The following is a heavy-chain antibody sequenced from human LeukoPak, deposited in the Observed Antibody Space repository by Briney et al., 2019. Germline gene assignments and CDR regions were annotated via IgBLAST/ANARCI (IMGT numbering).Heavy chain of an antibody. CDR2: ISSSSSYI. J-gene: IGHJ4*02. CDR1: GFTFSSYS. D-gene: IGHD3-22*01. CDR3: ARDLIPTYYYDSSGYLDY. V-gene: IGHV3-21*01. Sequence: GGSLRLSCAAPGFTFSSYSMNWVRQAPGKGLEWVSSISSSSSYIYYADSVKGRFTISRDNAKNSLYLQMNSLRAEDTAVYYCARDLIPTYYYDSSGYLDYWGQGTLVTVSS.